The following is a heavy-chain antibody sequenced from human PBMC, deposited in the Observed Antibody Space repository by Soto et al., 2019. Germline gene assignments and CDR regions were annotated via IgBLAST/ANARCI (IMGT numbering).Heavy chain of an antibody. CDR1: SGSISSSSYY. Sequence: SETLSLTCTVSSGSISSSSYYGGWIRQSPGKGLEWIGTISYSGTTYYNPSLKSRVTISVDTSKNQFSLNLSSVTAAVTAVYYCARRRGGVVATENWFDPWGQGTLVTVS. CDR3: ARRRGGVVATENWFDP. D-gene: IGHD5-12*01. V-gene: IGHV4-39*01. J-gene: IGHJ5*02. CDR2: ISYSGTT.